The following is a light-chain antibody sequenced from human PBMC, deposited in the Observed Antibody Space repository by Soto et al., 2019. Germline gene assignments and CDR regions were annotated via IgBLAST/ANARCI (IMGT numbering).Light chain of an antibody. CDR2: GAS. CDR3: QQYGSSGT. Sequence: DIESTQSPATMSLSVGERVTISCRASQSVSSNLAWYQQKPGQDPRLLIYGASNRATGIPDRFSGSGSGTDFTLTISRLEPEDFAVYYCQQYGSSGTVGQGSKVDIK. V-gene: IGKV3-20*01. J-gene: IGKJ1*01. CDR1: QSVSSN.